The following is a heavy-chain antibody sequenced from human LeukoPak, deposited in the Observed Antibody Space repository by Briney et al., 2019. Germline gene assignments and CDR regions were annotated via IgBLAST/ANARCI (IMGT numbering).Heavy chain of an antibody. Sequence: SETLSLTCTVSGGSISSYYWSWIRQPAGKGLEWVGRIYTSGSTNYNPSLKSRVTVSIDKSKNHFSLNLSSVTAADTAVYYCARHNTIFGVLVPLDYWGQGTLVTVSS. J-gene: IGHJ4*02. CDR2: IYTSGST. D-gene: IGHD3-3*01. CDR3: ARHNTIFGVLVPLDY. V-gene: IGHV4-4*07. CDR1: GGSISSYY.